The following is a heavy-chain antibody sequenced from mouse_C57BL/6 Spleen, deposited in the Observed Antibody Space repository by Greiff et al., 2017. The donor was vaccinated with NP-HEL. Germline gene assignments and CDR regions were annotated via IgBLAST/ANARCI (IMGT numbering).Heavy chain of an antibody. Sequence: DVMLVESGGGLVQPKGSLKLSCAASGFSFNTYAMNWVRQAPGKGLEWVARIRSKSNNYATYYADSVKDRFTISRDDSESMLYLQMNNLKTEDTAMYYCVRLYPSYWGQGTLVTVSA. CDR3: VRLYPSY. D-gene: IGHD2-1*01. J-gene: IGHJ3*01. CDR1: GFSFNTYA. V-gene: IGHV10-1*01. CDR2: IRSKSNNYAT.